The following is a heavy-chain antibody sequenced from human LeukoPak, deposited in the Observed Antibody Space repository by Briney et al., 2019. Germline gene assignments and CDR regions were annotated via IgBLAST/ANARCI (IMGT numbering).Heavy chain of an antibody. D-gene: IGHD3-10*01. CDR2: INHSGST. CDR1: GGSFSGYY. V-gene: IGHV4-34*01. CDR3: ARGRGFRHGMDV. Sequence: PETLSLTCAVYGGSFSGYYWSWIRQPPGKGLEWIGEINHSGSTNYNPSLKSRVTISVDTSKNQFTLKLSSVTAADTAVYYCARGRGFRHGMDVWGQGTTVTVSS. J-gene: IGHJ6*02.